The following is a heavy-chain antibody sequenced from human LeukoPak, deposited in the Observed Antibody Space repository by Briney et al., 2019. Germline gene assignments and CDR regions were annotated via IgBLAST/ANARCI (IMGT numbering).Heavy chain of an antibody. CDR1: GFTFSSYA. Sequence: PGGSLRLSCAASGFTFSSYAMHWVRQAPGKGLEWVAVISYDGSNKYYADSVKGRFTISRDNSKNTLYLQMHSLRAEDTAVYYCAKTPYYDSTGYYHYYYYAMDVWGQGTTVTVSS. J-gene: IGHJ6*02. CDR3: AKTPYYDSTGYYHYYYYAMDV. V-gene: IGHV3-30-3*02. CDR2: ISYDGSNK. D-gene: IGHD3-22*01.